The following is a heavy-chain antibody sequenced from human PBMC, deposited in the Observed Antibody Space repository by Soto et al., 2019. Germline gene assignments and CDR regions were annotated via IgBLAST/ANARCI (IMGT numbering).Heavy chain of an antibody. Sequence: PSQTLSLTCDISGDSVSSNSAAWNWIRQSPSRGLEWLGRTSYRSKWYNDYAVSVKSRITINPDTSKNKISLQLNSVTPEDTAQDYCESPDRRVFGFDYWGQGTLVTVSS. D-gene: IGHD3-3*01. CDR1: GDSVSSNSAA. J-gene: IGHJ4*02. CDR3: ESPDRRVFGFDY. CDR2: TSYRSKWYN. V-gene: IGHV6-1*01.